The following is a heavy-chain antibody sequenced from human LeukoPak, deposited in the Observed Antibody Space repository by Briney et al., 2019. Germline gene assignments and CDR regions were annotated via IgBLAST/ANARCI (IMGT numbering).Heavy chain of an antibody. CDR1: GFTFSSYA. D-gene: IGHD5-24*01. J-gene: IGHJ4*02. V-gene: IGHV3-30*04. Sequence: PGRSLRLSCAASGFTFSSYAMHWVRQAPGKGLEWVAVISYVGSNKYYADSVKGRFTISRDNSKNTLYLQMNSLRAEDTAVYYCARGEWLQIDYWGQGTLVTVSS. CDR2: ISYVGSNK. CDR3: ARGEWLQIDY.